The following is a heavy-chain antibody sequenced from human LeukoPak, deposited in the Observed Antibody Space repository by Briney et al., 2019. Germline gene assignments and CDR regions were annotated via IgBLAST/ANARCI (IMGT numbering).Heavy chain of an antibody. CDR2: ISSSSSYI. J-gene: IGHJ4*02. D-gene: IGHD5-18*01. CDR1: GFTFSSYS. V-gene: IGHV3-21*01. CDR3: ARSAVGTAMADY. Sequence: GGSLRLSCAASGFTFSSYSMNWVRQAPGKGPEWVSSISSSSSYIYYADSVKGRFTISRDNAKNSLYLQMNSLRAEDTAVYYCARSAVGTAMADYWGQGTLVTVSS.